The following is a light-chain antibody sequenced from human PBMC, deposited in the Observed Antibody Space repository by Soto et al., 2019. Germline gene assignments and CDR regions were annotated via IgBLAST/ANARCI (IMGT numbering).Light chain of an antibody. CDR2: AAS. J-gene: IGKJ1*01. CDR1: QSISSY. CDR3: QQSYSTPQT. Sequence: DIQMTQSPSSLSASVGDRVTITCRASQSISSYINWYQQKPGKAPKLLIYAASSLQRGVPSRFSGSGSGTDFTLTISRLQPEDFATYYCQQSYSTPQTFGQGTKVDIK. V-gene: IGKV1-39*01.